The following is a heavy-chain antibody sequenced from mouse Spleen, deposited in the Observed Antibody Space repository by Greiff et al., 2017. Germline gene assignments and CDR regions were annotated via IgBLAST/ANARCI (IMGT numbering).Heavy chain of an antibody. V-gene: IGHV7-1*01. Sequence: EVKLVESGGGLVQSGRSLRLSCATSGFTFSDFYMEWVRQAPGKGLEWIAASRNKANDYTTEYSASVKGRFIVSRDTSQSILYLQMNALRAEDTAIYYCARDADTTPSWFAYWGQGTLVTVSA. CDR2: SRNKANDYTT. CDR1: GFTFSDFY. D-gene: IGHD1-1*01. J-gene: IGHJ3*01. CDR3: ARDADTTPSWFAY.